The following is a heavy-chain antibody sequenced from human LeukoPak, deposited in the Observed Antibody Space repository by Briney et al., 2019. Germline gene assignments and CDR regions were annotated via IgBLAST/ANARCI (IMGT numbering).Heavy chain of an antibody. CDR1: GYSFTSYW. D-gene: IGHD3-10*01. J-gene: IGHJ4*02. CDR2: IYPGDSDT. V-gene: IGHV5-51*01. CDR3: ARLGLNIIRGDFDY. Sequence: HGGSLQISCKGSGYSFTSYWIGWVRQMPGKGLEWMGIIYPGDSDTRYSPSFQGQVTISADKSINTAYLQWSSLKASDTAMYYCARLGLNIIRGDFDYWGQGTLVTVSS.